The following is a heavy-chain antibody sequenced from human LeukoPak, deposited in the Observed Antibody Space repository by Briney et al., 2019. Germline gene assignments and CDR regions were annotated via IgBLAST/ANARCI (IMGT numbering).Heavy chain of an antibody. Sequence: PGGSLRLSCAASGFTLSNYWMHWVRQAPGKGLVWASRLNTDGSSTSYADSVKGRFTISRDNAKNTLYLQMNSLRAEDTAVYYCARDVVAGTNWFDPWGQGTLVTVSS. CDR3: ARDVVAGTNWFDP. V-gene: IGHV3-74*01. J-gene: IGHJ5*02. D-gene: IGHD6-19*01. CDR1: GFTLSNYW. CDR2: LNTDGSST.